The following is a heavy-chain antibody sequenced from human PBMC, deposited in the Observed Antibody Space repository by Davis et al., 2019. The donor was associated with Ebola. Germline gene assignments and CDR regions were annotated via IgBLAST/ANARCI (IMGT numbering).Heavy chain of an antibody. CDR1: GYTFTSYY. J-gene: IGHJ4*02. D-gene: IGHD7-27*01. Sequence: ASVKVSCKASGYTFTSYYMHWVRQAPGQGLEWMGRINPNGGGTTAQNFQGRVSMTRDTSINTAYMELSRLTSDDTAVYYCARDRPGDGIDYWGQGTLVAVSS. V-gene: IGHV1-2*06. CDR2: INPNGGGT. CDR3: ARDRPGDGIDY.